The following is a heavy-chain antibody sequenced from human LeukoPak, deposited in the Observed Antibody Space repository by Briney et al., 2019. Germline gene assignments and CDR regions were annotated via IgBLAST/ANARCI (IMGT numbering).Heavy chain of an antibody. J-gene: IGHJ4*02. V-gene: IGHV3-43*01. Sequence: GGSLRLSCAASGFTFDDYTMHWVRQPPGKGLEWVSLISWDGGSTYYADSVKGRFTISRDNSKNSLSLEMNSLRTEDTALYYCARDARPHCSSDTCRGYYFDYWGQGTLVTVSS. CDR2: ISWDGGST. CDR1: GFTFDDYT. CDR3: ARDARPHCSSDTCRGYYFDY. D-gene: IGHD2-2*01.